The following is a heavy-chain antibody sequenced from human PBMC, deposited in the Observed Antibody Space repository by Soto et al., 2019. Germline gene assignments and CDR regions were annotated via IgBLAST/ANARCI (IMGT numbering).Heavy chain of an antibody. Sequence: ASVKVSCKASGYTFTTYDISWVRQATGQGLEWMGWMNPYSGNTGYAQKFQGRVTVTRNTSISTVYMELSGLRPDDTAVYYCARDMSGYCTNGVCYMYWFDPWGQGTLVTVSS. CDR3: ARDMSGYCTNGVCYMYWFDP. CDR1: GYTFTTYD. V-gene: IGHV1-8*01. CDR2: MNPYSGNT. J-gene: IGHJ5*02. D-gene: IGHD2-8*01.